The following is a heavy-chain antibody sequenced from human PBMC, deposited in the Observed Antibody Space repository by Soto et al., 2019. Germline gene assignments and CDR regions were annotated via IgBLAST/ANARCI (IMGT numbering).Heavy chain of an antibody. V-gene: IGHV3-30-3*01. CDR2: ISYDGSNK. D-gene: IGHD2-15*01. CDR1: GFTFSSYA. Sequence: QVQLVESGGGVVQPGRSLRLSCAASGFTFSSYAMHWVRQAPGKGLEWVAVISYDGSNKYYADSVKGRFTISRDNSTNTLYLQMNSLRAEDTAVYYCASLDVVVVAATHNWFDPWGQGTLVTVSS. CDR3: ASLDVVVVAATHNWFDP. J-gene: IGHJ5*02.